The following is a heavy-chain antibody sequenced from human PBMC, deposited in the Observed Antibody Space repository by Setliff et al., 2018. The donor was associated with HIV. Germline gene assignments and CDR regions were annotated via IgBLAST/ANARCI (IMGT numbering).Heavy chain of an antibody. J-gene: IGHJ5*02. Sequence: PGGSLSPSCAASGFTLSSSHMTWVRQAPGKGLEWVSFIYSDGRTHYADSVKGLFSLSRDNSKNMMYLQMNGLRPEDTAVYYCAKGVKWLDPWGQGTLVTVSS. CDR1: GFTLSSSH. CDR3: AKGVKWLDP. V-gene: IGHV3-53*01. D-gene: IGHD3-16*01. CDR2: IYSDGRT.